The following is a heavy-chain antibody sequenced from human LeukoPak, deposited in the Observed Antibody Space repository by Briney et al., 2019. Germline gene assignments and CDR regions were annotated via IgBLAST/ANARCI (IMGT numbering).Heavy chain of an antibody. CDR3: ARGTVMAHFDY. J-gene: IGHJ4*02. D-gene: IGHD5-24*01. V-gene: IGHV3-53*04. CDR1: GFTVSSNY. CDR2: IYSGGST. Sequence: GGSLRLSCAASGFTVSSNYMSWVRQAPGEGLEWVSVIYSGGSTYYADSVKGRFTISRHNSKNTLYLQMNSLRAEDTAVYYCARGTVMAHFDYWGQGTLVTVSS.